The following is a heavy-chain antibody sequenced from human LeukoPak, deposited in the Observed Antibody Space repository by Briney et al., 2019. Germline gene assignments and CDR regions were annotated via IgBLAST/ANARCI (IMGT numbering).Heavy chain of an antibody. CDR3: ARGRVVGDYVLDS. J-gene: IGHJ4*02. D-gene: IGHD3-16*01. CDR1: GGSFSDYY. Sequence: SETLSLICAVYGGSFSDYYWSWIRQPPGKRLEWIGEINHSGSINYNPSLKSRVTLSVDTSKNQFSLKVTSTTAADTALYYCARGRVVGDYVLDSWGQGTLVTVSS. CDR2: INHSGSI. V-gene: IGHV4-34*01.